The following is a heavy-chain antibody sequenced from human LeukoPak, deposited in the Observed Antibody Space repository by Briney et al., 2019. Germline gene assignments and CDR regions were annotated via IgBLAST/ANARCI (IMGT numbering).Heavy chain of an antibody. CDR2: ISAYNGNT. CDR1: GYTFTSYG. Sequence: ASVTVSFKASGYTFTSYGISWVRQAPGQGLEWMGWISAYNGNTNYAQKLQGRVTMTTDTSTSTAHMELRSLRSDDTAVYYCARDLMSWDFWSGYYHHNYFDYWGQGTLVTVSS. CDR3: ARDLMSWDFWSGYYHHNYFDY. J-gene: IGHJ4*02. D-gene: IGHD3-3*01. V-gene: IGHV1-18*01.